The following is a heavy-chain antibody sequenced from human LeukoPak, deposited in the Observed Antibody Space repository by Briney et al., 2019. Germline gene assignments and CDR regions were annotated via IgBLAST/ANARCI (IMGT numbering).Heavy chain of an antibody. CDR3: ARQGYCRGGSCYWFDP. CDR2: IYYSGST. Sequence: SETLSLTCTVSGGSISSSSYYWGWIRQPPGKGLEWIGSIYYSGSTYYNPSLKSRVTISVDTSKNQFSLKLSSVTAADTAVYYCARQGYCRGGSCYWFDPWGQGTLVTVSS. J-gene: IGHJ5*02. D-gene: IGHD2-15*01. CDR1: GGSISSSSYY. V-gene: IGHV4-39*01.